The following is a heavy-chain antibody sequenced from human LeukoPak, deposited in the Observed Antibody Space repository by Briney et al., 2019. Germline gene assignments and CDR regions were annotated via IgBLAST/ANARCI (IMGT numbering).Heavy chain of an antibody. J-gene: IGHJ4*02. CDR3: ARPHNWGLDF. Sequence: SETLSLTCAVYGGSFSGYYWNWIRQPPGKGLEWIGEINHGGSTNYNPSLKSRVTISMDTSKNQFSLKLSSVTAADTAVYYCARPHNWGLDFWGQGTLVTVSS. D-gene: IGHD7-27*01. CDR1: GGSFSGYY. CDR2: INHGGST. V-gene: IGHV4-34*01.